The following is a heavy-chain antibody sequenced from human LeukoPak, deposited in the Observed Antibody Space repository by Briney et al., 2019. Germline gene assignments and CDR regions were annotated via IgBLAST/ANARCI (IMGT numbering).Heavy chain of an antibody. J-gene: IGHJ6*03. CDR2: IYHSGST. V-gene: IGHV4-38-2*02. CDR3: ARGGSEGYVTGYYYYYMDV. D-gene: IGHD5-12*01. Sequence: SETLSLTCTVSGYSISSGYYWGGIRQPPGKGLEWIGSIYHSGSTYYNPSLKSRVTISVDTSKNQFSLKLSSVTAADTAVYYCARGGSEGYVTGYYYYYMDVWGKGTTVTISS. CDR1: GYSISSGYY.